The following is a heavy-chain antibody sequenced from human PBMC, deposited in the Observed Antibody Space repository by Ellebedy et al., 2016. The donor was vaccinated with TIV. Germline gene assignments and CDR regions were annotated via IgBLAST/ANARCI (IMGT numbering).Heavy chain of an antibody. CDR2: IYYSGST. CDR3: ARGARSVYYYGSGSYLIYFDY. CDR1: GGSIRSSSYY. Sequence: MPSETLSLTCTVSGGSIRSSSYYWGWIRQPPGKGLEWIGSIYYSGSTNYNPSLKSRVTITVDTSKNQFSLKLSSVTAADTAVYYCARGARSVYYYGSGSYLIYFDYWGQGTLVTVSS. V-gene: IGHV4-39*07. J-gene: IGHJ4*02. D-gene: IGHD3-10*01.